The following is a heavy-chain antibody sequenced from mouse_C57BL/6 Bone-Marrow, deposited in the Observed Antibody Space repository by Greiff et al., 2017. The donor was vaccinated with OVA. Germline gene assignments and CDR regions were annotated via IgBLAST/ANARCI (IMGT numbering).Heavy chain of an antibody. J-gene: IGHJ1*03. Sequence: VQLQQSGAELVRPGASVTLSCKASGYTFTDYEMHWVKQTPVHGLEWIGAIDPETGGTAYNQKFKGKAILTADKSSSTAYMELRSLTSEDSAVYYCARGTTVVYYWYFDVWGTGTTVTVSS. CDR2: IDPETGGT. D-gene: IGHD1-1*01. V-gene: IGHV1-15*01. CDR1: GYTFTDYE. CDR3: ARGTTVVYYWYFDV.